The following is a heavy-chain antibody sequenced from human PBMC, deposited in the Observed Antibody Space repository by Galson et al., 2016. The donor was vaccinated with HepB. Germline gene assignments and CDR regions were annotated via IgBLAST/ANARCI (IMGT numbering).Heavy chain of an antibody. CDR3: ARGRRYCTDGVCHPGMDV. J-gene: IGHJ6*02. D-gene: IGHD2-8*01. CDR1: GFTFSSYH. CDR2: ITSNSDTI. V-gene: IGHV3-48*01. Sequence: SLRLSCAASGFTFSSYHMNWVRQAPGKGLHWVAYITSNSDTIYYADSVKGRFTISRDNAKNSLYLQMNSLRGEDTAVYYCARGRRYCTDGVCHPGMDVWGQGTTVTVSS.